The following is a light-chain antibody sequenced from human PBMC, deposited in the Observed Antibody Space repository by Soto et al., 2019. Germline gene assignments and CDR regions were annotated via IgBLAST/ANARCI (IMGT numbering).Light chain of an antibody. CDR1: SSDIGGYNS. CDR3: SSSAGIYHYLV. CDR2: EVN. J-gene: IGLJ3*02. V-gene: IGLV2-8*01. Sequence: QSALTQPPSASGSPGQSVTISCTGTSSDIGGYNSVSWYQQHPGKAPRLMIYEVNKRPSGVPDRFSGSKSGYTASTVSGLQTEDEAFYYCSSSAGIYHYLVFGGGTKLTVL.